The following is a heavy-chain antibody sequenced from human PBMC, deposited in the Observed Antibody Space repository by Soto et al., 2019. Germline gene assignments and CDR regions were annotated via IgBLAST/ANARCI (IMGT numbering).Heavy chain of an antibody. CDR3: ARGGGFWGPDRGHYYYYMDV. Sequence: QVQLQESGPGLVKPSQTLSLTCTVSGGSISSGGYYWSWIRQHPGKGLEWIGYIYYSGSTYYNPSLKSRVTIAVDTSKNQFSLKLSSVTAADTAVYYCARGGGFWGPDRGHYYYYMDVWGKGTTVTVSS. CDR1: GGSISSGGYY. CDR2: IYYSGST. V-gene: IGHV4-31*03. J-gene: IGHJ6*03. D-gene: IGHD3-16*01.